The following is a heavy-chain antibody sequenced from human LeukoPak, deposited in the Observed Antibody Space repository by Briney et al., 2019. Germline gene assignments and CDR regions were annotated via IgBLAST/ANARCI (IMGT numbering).Heavy chain of an antibody. D-gene: IGHD3-16*01. Sequence: SETLSLTCAVYGGSFSGYYWSWIRQPPGKGLEWIGETNHSGSTNYNPSLKSRVTISVDTSKNQFSLKLSSVTAADTAVYYCARAVTVMPFDYWGQGTLVTVSS. CDR2: TNHSGST. CDR1: GGSFSGYY. V-gene: IGHV4-34*01. CDR3: ARAVTVMPFDY. J-gene: IGHJ4*02.